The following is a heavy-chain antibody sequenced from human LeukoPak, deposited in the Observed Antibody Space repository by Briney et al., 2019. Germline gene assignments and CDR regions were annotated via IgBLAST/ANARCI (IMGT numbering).Heavy chain of an antibody. Sequence: SETLSLTCTVSGGSINSNNYYWGWIRQPPGKGLEWIGEINHSGSTNYNPSLKSRVTISVDTSKNQFSLKLSSVTAADTAVYYCARVLLRGDYAFYYYYYYGMDVWGQGTTVTVSS. CDR2: INHSGST. J-gene: IGHJ6*02. D-gene: IGHD4-17*01. CDR3: ARVLLRGDYAFYYYYYYGMDV. CDR1: GGSINSNNYY. V-gene: IGHV4-39*07.